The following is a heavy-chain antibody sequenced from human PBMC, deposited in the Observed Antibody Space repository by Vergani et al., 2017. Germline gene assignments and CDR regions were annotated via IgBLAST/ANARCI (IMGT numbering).Heavy chain of an antibody. D-gene: IGHD2-8*01. V-gene: IGHV3-48*03. CDR1: GFTFSSYE. CDR2: ISSSGSTI. J-gene: IGHJ5*02. Sequence: EVQLVESGGGLVQPGGSLRLSCAASGFTFSSYEMNWVRQAPGKGLEWVSYISSSGSTIYYADSVKGRFTISRDNAKKLLYLQMNSLRAEDTAVYYCAREPGVCTSGVCYTGGEKEPWFDPWGQGTLVTVSS. CDR3: AREPGVCTSGVCYTGGEKEPWFDP.